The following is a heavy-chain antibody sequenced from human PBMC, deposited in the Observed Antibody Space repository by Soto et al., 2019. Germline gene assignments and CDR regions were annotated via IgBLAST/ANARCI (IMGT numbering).Heavy chain of an antibody. D-gene: IGHD3-3*01. J-gene: IGHJ6*03. Sequence: EVQLVESGGGLVKPGGSLRLSCAASGFDFSSYSMNWVRQAPGNGLEWVSSINEDSSYIYYAHSLRGRFTISRDNAKESLYLQMNSLRAEDTAVYYCVRDFGWYFRSGYMDVWGDGATVTVSS. V-gene: IGHV3-21*02. CDR3: VRDFGWYFRSGYMDV. CDR2: INEDSSYI. CDR1: GFDFSSYS.